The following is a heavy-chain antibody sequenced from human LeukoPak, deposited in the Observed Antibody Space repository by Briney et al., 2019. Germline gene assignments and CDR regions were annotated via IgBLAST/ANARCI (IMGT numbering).Heavy chain of an antibody. J-gene: IGHJ5*02. CDR3: ARVQSGILAAAGDWFDP. V-gene: IGHV4-4*07. Sequence: SETLSLTCTVSGGSISSYYWSWIRQPAGKGLEWIGRIYTSGSTNYNPSLKSRVTMSVDTSKNQFSLKLSSVTAADTAVYYCARVQSGILAAAGDWFDPWGQGTLVTVSS. D-gene: IGHD6-13*01. CDR2: IYTSGST. CDR1: GGSISSYY.